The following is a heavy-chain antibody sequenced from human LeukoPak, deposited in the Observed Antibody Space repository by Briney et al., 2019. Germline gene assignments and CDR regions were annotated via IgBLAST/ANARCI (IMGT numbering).Heavy chain of an antibody. D-gene: IGHD4-11*01. CDR3: TRVSGHYSNFDY. CDR2: TYYSGNT. J-gene: IGHJ4*02. CDR1: GGSISTYY. V-gene: IGHV4-59*01. Sequence: SETLSLTCTVSGGSISTYYWSWIRQPPGTGLEWIGYTYYSGNTNYSPSLKSRVTISVDTSKNQFSLKLSSVTTADTAVYYCTRVSGHYSNFDYWGQGTLVTVSS.